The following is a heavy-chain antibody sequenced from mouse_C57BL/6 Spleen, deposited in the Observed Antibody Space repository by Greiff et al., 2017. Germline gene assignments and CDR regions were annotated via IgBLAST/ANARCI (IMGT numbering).Heavy chain of an antibody. V-gene: IGHV1-69*01. CDR3: ARRGITTVVGAMDY. CDR1: GYTFTSCW. J-gene: IGHJ4*01. D-gene: IGHD1-1*01. CDR2: IDPSDSYT. Sequence: VQLQQPGAELVMPGASVKLSCKASGYTFTSCWMHWVKQRPGQGLEWIGEIDPSDSYTNYNQKFKGKSTLTVDKSSSTAYMQLSSLTSEDSAVYYCARRGITTVVGAMDYWGQGTSVTVSS.